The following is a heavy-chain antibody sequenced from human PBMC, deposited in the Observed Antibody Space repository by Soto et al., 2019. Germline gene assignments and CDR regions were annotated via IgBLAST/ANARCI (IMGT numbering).Heavy chain of an antibody. D-gene: IGHD3-16*02. J-gene: IGHJ4*02. CDR1: GFTFSSSA. V-gene: IGHV3-23*01. CDR3: AKGYMSRRYFDS. CDR2: ISAASTHT. Sequence: PGGSLRLSCAASGFTFSSSAMSWVRQVPGKGLEWVSAISAASTHTYYADSVKGRFSISRDNSRNTLYLHMNSLRVEDTALYYCAKGYMSRRYFDSWGQGTLLTISS.